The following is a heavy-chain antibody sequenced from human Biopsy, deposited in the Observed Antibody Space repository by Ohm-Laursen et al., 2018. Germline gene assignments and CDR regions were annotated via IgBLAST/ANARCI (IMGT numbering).Heavy chain of an antibody. V-gene: IGHV4-59*01. CDR3: ARARIKTSGVLIPETYYFDS. Sequence: GTLSLTCNVSGDSISIYYWSWIRQPPGKGLEWIGNFYYSGSTNYNPFLKSRITMSLDRSKSQVSLRMNSVTAADTAVYYCARARIKTSGVLIPETYYFDSWGQGTLVTVSS. D-gene: IGHD3-3*01. CDR1: GDSISIYY. J-gene: IGHJ4*02. CDR2: FYYSGST.